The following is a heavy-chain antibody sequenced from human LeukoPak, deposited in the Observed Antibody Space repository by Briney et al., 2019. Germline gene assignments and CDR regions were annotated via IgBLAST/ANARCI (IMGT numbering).Heavy chain of an antibody. D-gene: IGHD3-10*01. CDR2: IQHDGSTK. J-gene: IGHJ3*02. CDR3: AKDLGSGRYAFDI. Sequence: GGSLRLSCAASAFSIRVHNMHWVRQAPGKWLEWVSFIQHDGSTKWYVDSVKGRFIISRDNSKNTLYLQMNSLRIEDTAVYYCAKDLGSGRYAFDIWGQGTTVTVSS. CDR1: AFSIRVHN. V-gene: IGHV3-30*02.